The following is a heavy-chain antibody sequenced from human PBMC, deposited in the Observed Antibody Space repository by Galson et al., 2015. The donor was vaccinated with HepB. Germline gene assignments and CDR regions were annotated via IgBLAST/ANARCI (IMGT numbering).Heavy chain of an antibody. CDR3: ASRRDYYFYFALDV. CDR2: ISGFKDET. J-gene: IGHJ6*01. CDR1: GYTFTSYG. V-gene: IGHV1-18*01. Sequence: SVKVSCKAYGYTFTSYGIGWVRQAPGQGPEWMGWISGFKDETNYAQALQGRVTMTTDTSTPTAYMELRSLRSDGTAGYFCASRRDYYFYFALDVCVLGTTVTVSS. D-gene: IGHD4/OR15-4a*01.